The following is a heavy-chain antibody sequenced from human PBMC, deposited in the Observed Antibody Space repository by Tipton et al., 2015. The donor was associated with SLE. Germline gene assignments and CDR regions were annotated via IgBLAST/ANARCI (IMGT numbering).Heavy chain of an antibody. Sequence: GLVKPSETLSLTCAVYGGSFSGYYWSWIRQPPGKGLEWIGEINHSGSTNYNPSLKSRVTISVDTSKNQFSLKLSSVTAADTAVYYCARQGQWLTDVWGQGTTVTVSS. J-gene: IGHJ6*02. CDR2: INHSGST. CDR1: GGSFSGYY. V-gene: IGHV4-34*01. D-gene: IGHD6-19*01. CDR3: ARQGQWLTDV.